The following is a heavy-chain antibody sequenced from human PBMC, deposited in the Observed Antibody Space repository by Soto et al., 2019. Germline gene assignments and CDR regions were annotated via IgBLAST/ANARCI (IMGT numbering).Heavy chain of an antibody. D-gene: IGHD1-26*01. V-gene: IGHV3-30-3*01. CDR3: ARDSARIVGATTAGYYYGMDV. J-gene: IGHJ6*02. CDR2: ISYDGSNK. CDR1: GFTFSSYA. Sequence: QVQLVESGGGVVQPGRSLRLSCAASGFTFSSYAMHWVRQAPGKGLEWVAVISYDGSNKYYADSVKGRFTISRDNSKNTLYLQMNSLRAEDTAVYYCARDSARIVGATTAGYYYGMDVWGQGTTVTVSS.